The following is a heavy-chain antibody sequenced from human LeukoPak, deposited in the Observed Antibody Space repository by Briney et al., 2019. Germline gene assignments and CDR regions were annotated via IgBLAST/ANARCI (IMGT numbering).Heavy chain of an antibody. CDR2: IYYSGST. V-gene: IGHV4-59*01. J-gene: IGHJ4*02. CDR3: AREVNGLDY. CDR1: GGSISSYY. Sequence: PSETLSLTCTVSGGSISSYYWSCIRQPPGQGLEWIGYIYYSGSTNYNPSLKSRVTISVDTSKNQFSLKLSSVTAADTAVYYCAREVNGLDYWGQGTLVTVSS.